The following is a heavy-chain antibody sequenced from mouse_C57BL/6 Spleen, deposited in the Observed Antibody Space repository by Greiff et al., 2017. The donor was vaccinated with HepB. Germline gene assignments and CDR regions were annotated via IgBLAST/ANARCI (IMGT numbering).Heavy chain of an antibody. V-gene: IGHV1-50*01. CDR3: ARPYGSSPHWYFDV. J-gene: IGHJ1*03. CDR1: GYTFTSYW. CDR2: IDPSDSYT. D-gene: IGHD1-1*01. Sequence: QIQLQQPGAELVKPGASVKLSCKASGYTFTSYWMQWVKQRPGQGLEWIGEIDPSDSYTNYNQKFKGKATLTVDTSSSTAYMQLSSLTSEDSAVYYCARPYGSSPHWYFDVWGTGTTVTVSS.